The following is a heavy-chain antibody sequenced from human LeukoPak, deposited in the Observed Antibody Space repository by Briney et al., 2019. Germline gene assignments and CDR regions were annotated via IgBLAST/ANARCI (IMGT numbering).Heavy chain of an antibody. D-gene: IGHD6-13*01. CDR3: ARHRSSSWFDFDY. CDR2: IHYSGST. Sequence: PSETLSLTCTVSGGSISSYYWSWIRQPPGKGLEWIGYIHYSGSTNYNSSLKSRVTMSVDTSRNQFSLKLSSVTAADTAVYYCARHRSSSWFDFDYWGQGTLVTASS. CDR1: GGSISSYY. V-gene: IGHV4-59*08. J-gene: IGHJ4*02.